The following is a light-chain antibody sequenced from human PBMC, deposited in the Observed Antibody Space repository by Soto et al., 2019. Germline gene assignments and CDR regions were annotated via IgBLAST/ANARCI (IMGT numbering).Light chain of an antibody. CDR2: TAS. CDR3: QKSYGTPRK. Sequence: DIQMTQSPATLSASAGDRATITCRASQSIRYWLAWFQQKAGKAPKLLISTASSLRSGVPSRFTGSRSGTDFTLTISSLLPEDVATYCCQKSYGTPRKFGQAPKGDIK. J-gene: IGKJ1*01. CDR1: QSIRYW. V-gene: IGKV1-39*01.